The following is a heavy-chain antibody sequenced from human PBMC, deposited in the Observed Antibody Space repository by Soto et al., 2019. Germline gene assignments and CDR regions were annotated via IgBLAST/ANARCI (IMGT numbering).Heavy chain of an antibody. V-gene: IGHV4-30-4*01. CDR2: IYYSGST. Sequence: SETLSLTCTVSGGSISSGDYYWSWIRQPPGKGLEWIGYIYYSGSTYYNPSLKSRVTISVDTSKNQFPLKLSSVTAADTAVYYCAANGGGSYSPDAFDIWGQGTMVTVSS. CDR1: GGSISSGDYY. D-gene: IGHD1-26*01. J-gene: IGHJ3*02. CDR3: AANGGGSYSPDAFDI.